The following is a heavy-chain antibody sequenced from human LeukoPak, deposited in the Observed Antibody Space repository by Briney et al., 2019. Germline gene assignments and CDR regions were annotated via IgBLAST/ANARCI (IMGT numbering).Heavy chain of an antibody. J-gene: IGHJ4*02. Sequence: GGSLRLSCAASGFTFSSYAMSWVRQAPGKGLEWVSAISGSGGSTYYADSVKGRFTISRDNAKNTLYLQMNSLRAEDTAVYYCARDYGFGYSSSWYADYWGQGTLVTVSS. V-gene: IGHV3-23*01. CDR2: ISGSGGST. CDR1: GFTFSSYA. CDR3: ARDYGFGYSSSWYADY. D-gene: IGHD6-13*01.